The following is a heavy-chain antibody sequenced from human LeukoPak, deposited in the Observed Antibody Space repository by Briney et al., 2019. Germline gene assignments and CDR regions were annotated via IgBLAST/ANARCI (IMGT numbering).Heavy chain of an antibody. CDR3: ARDRKITRYGSGSSNWFDP. J-gene: IGHJ5*02. CDR2: ISYDGSNK. V-gene: IGHV3-30-3*01. CDR1: GFTFSSYA. D-gene: IGHD3-10*01. Sequence: PGGPLRLSCAASGFTFSSYAMHWVRQAPGKGLEWVAVISYDGSNKYYADSVKGRFTISGDNSKNTLYLQMNSLRAEDTAVYYCARDRKITRYGSGSSNWFDPWGQGTLVTVSS.